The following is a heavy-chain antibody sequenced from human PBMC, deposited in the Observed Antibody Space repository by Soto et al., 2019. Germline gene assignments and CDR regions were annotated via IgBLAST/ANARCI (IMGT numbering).Heavy chain of an antibody. Sequence: EVQLVESGGGLVQPGGSLRLSCAASGFIFSSYSMHWVRQAPGKGLEWSSVISSRSSTIYYAASVKGRFTISRDNAKKSLFVQMNSLRDEDTAVYYGASRLSHPFGGVILHCFDYWGQGTLVTVSS. CDR1: GFIFSSYS. CDR3: ASRLSHPFGGVILHCFDY. J-gene: IGHJ4*02. D-gene: IGHD3-16*01. CDR2: ISSRSSTI. V-gene: IGHV3-48*02.